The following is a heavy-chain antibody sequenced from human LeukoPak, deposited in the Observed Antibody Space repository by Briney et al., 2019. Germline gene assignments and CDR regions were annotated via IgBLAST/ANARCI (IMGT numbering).Heavy chain of an antibody. D-gene: IGHD4-17*01. J-gene: IGHJ4*02. Sequence: GGSLRLSCAASGFTFSGSAMPWVRQASGKGLEWVGRIRSKANSYATAYAASVKGRFTISRDDSKNTAYLQMNSLRTEDTAVYYCTRHSRTTGDYWGQGTLVTVSS. CDR1: GFTFSGSA. CDR3: TRHSRTTGDY. V-gene: IGHV3-73*01. CDR2: IRSKANSYAT.